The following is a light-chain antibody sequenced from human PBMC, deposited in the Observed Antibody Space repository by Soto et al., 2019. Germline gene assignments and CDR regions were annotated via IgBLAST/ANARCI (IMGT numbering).Light chain of an antibody. CDR1: SIDVGAYNY. J-gene: IGLJ1*01. Sequence: SALTQPASVSGSPGQSVTISCPGTSIDVGAYNYVSWYQQHPGKAPKLLSYEVSNRPSGVFNRFSGSKSGNTASLTISGLQAEDEADYYCTAYTGSSTLLVCETGTKVTVL. CDR2: EVS. CDR3: TAYTGSSTLLV. V-gene: IGLV2-14*01.